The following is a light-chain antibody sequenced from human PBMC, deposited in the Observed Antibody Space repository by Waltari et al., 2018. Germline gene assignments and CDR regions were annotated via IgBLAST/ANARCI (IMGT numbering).Light chain of an antibody. CDR2: EAS. J-gene: IGKJ4*01. V-gene: IGKV3-11*01. CDR1: QSVSSY. CDR3: QQRTNWPRLT. Sequence: EIVVTQSPATLSLSPGERATLSCRASQSVSSYLAWYQQKPGQAPRLLIYEASNMATGVPARFSGSGSGTDFTLTISSLEPEDFAVYYCQQRTNWPRLTFGGGTKVEIK.